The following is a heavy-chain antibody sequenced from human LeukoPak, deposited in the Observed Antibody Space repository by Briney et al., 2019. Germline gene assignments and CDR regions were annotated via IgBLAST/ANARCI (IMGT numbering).Heavy chain of an antibody. Sequence: GGSLRLSCAPSGFTFSGYSMNWLRLAPAKGLEGVSSISGSSGSIYYADSVKGRFTISRDNAKNSLDLQMNSLRAEDTAVYYCARANPPAISFFDWWGQGTLVSVSS. J-gene: IGHJ4*02. CDR3: ARANPPAISFFDW. V-gene: IGHV3-21*01. CDR2: ISGSSGSI. CDR1: GFTFSGYS. D-gene: IGHD3-9*01.